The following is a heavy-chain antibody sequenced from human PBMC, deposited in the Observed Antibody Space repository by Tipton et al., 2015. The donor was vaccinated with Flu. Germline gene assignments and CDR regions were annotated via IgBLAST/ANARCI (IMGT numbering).Heavy chain of an antibody. J-gene: IGHJ5*01. D-gene: IGHD4-11*01. CDR3: ARRDYSNYVSEPKNWFDS. CDR2: IFHSGNT. Sequence: TLSLTCSVSGGSISGNSYYWGWIRQPPGKGLEWIGSIFHSGNTYYNPSLKSRVTMSVDSSKNQFSLRLTSVTAADTAVYFCARRDYSNYVSEPKNWFDSWGQGALVTVSS. V-gene: IGHV4-39*07. CDR1: GGSISGNSYY.